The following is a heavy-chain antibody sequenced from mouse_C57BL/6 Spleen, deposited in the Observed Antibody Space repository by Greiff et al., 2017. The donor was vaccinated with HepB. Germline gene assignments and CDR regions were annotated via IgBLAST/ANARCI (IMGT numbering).Heavy chain of an antibody. D-gene: IGHD1-1*01. J-gene: IGHJ1*03. CDR2: IYPGDGDT. CDR3: AREIITTVVSDWYFDV. CDR1: GYAFSSSW. Sequence: QVQLKQSGPELVKPGASVKISCKASGYAFSSSWMNWVKQRPGKGLEWIGRIYPGDGDTNYNGKFKGKATLTADKSSSTAYMQLSSLTSEDSAVYFCAREIITTVVSDWYFDVWGTGTTVTVSS. V-gene: IGHV1-82*01.